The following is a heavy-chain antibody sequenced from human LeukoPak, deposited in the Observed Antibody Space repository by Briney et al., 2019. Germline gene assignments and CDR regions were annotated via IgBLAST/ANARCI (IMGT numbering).Heavy chain of an antibody. V-gene: IGHV3-13*01. Sequence: GGSLRLSCAASGFTFSSYDMHWVRQPTGKGLEWVSAIGTAGDTYYSHSVQGRFTISRENAKNSLYLHMNSLSAGDTAVYFCARGHMLTGYYNFAWFDPWGQGTQVTVSS. J-gene: IGHJ5*02. D-gene: IGHD3-9*01. CDR1: GFTFSSYD. CDR3: ARGHMLTGYYNFAWFDP. CDR2: IGTAGDT.